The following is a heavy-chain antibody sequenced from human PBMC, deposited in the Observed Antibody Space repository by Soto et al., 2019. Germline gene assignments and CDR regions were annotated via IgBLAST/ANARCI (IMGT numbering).Heavy chain of an antibody. V-gene: IGHV1-3*01. CDR1: GYTFTNYA. CDR3: XXGPXLWGDV. D-gene: IGHD3-10*01. Sequence: QVQLVQSGAEVKKPGASVKVSCKASGYTFTNYAMHWVRQTPGKRLEWMGWINAGNGNTKYSQKFQGRVTITRDTSASTAYMELSSLRSEDTXXYYXXXGPXLWGDVWGQGTTVTVSS. J-gene: IGHJ6*02. CDR2: INAGNGNT.